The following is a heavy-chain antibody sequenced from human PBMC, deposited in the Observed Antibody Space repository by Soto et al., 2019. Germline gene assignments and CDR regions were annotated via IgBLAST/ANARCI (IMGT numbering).Heavy chain of an antibody. CDR1: GYTFTSYG. J-gene: IGHJ3*02. Sequence: GASVKVSCKASGYTFTSYGISWVRQAPGQGLEWMGWISAYNGNTNYAQNLQGRVTMTTDTSTSTAYMELRSLRSDDTAVYYCARDGRERYSSGWRDNDAFDIWGQGTMVTVSS. CDR2: ISAYNGNT. D-gene: IGHD6-19*01. CDR3: ARDGRERYSSGWRDNDAFDI. V-gene: IGHV1-18*01.